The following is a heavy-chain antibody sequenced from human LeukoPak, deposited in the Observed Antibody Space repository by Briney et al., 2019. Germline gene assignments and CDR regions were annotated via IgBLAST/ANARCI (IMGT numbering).Heavy chain of an antibody. D-gene: IGHD3-22*01. J-gene: IGHJ4*02. V-gene: IGHV4-34*01. Sequence: SETLSLTCAVYGGSFSGYYWSWIRQPPGKGLEWIGEINHSGSTNYNPSLKSRVTISVDTSKNQFSLKLSSVTAADTAVYYCARHYYDGSGWDPRADYWGQGTLVTVSS. CDR2: INHSGST. CDR3: ARHYYDGSGWDPRADY. CDR1: GGSFSGYY.